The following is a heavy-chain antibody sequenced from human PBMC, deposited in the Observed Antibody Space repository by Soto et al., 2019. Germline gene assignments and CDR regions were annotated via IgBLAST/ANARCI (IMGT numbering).Heavy chain of an antibody. CDR1: GFTFSSYG. J-gene: IGHJ4*02. CDR3: AKAWCSSTSCSYDY. D-gene: IGHD2-2*01. Sequence: GGSLRLSCAASGFTFSSYGMHWVRQAPGKGLEWVAVISYDGSNKYYADSVKGRFTISRDNSKNTLYLQMNSLRAEDTAVYYCAKAWCSSTSCSYDYWGQGTLVTVSS. V-gene: IGHV3-30*18. CDR2: ISYDGSNK.